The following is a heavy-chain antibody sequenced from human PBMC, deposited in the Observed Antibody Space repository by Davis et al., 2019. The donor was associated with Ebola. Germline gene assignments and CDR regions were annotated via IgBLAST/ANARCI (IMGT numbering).Heavy chain of an antibody. Sequence: ASVKVSCKASGGTFSSYAISWVRQAPGQGLEWMGWMNPNSGNTGYAQKFQGRITMTRNISISTAYMELSSLRSEDTAVYYCARRVGARSGFDYWDQGSLVTVSS. CDR2: MNPNSGNT. D-gene: IGHD1-26*01. J-gene: IGHJ4*02. CDR1: GGTFSSYA. V-gene: IGHV1-8*02. CDR3: ARRVGARSGFDY.